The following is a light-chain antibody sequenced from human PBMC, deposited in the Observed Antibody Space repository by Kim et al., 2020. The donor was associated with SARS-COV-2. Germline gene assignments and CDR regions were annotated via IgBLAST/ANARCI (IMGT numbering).Light chain of an antibody. CDR1: QSINND. CDR2: GAS. CDR3: QQYGRSLT. J-gene: IGKJ5*01. V-gene: IGKV3-20*01. Sequence: EIVLTQSLGTLSLSPGERATLSCSASQSINNDLAWYQQKPGQAPRLLIYGASYRLSGIPDRFGGSGSGTDFTLTISRLEAEDFAVYFCQQYGRSLTFGQGTRLEIK.